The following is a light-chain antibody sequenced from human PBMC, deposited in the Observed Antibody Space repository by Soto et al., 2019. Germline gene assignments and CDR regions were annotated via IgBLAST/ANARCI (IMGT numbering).Light chain of an antibody. CDR3: CSYAGSYTFNV. CDR1: SSDVGGYNY. CDR2: DVS. Sequence: QSALTQPRSVSGSPGQSVTISRTGTSSDVGGYNYVSWYQQHPGKAPKLMIYDVSKRPSGVPDRFSGSKSGNTASLTISGLQAEDEADYYCCSYAGSYTFNVFGTGTKLTVL. J-gene: IGLJ1*01. V-gene: IGLV2-11*01.